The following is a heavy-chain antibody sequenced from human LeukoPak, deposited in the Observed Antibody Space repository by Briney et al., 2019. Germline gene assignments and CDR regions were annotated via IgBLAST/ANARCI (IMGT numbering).Heavy chain of an antibody. D-gene: IGHD3-3*01. V-gene: IGHV4-59*05. Sequence: SETLSLTCTVSGGSISSYYWSWIRQPPGKGLEWIGSIYYSGSTYYNPSLKSRVTISVDTSKNQFSLKLSSVTAADTAVYYCARLVHDLANRYDFWSGYPAGWFDPWGQGTLVTVSS. CDR2: IYYSGST. CDR1: GGSISSYY. CDR3: ARLVHDLANRYDFWSGYPAGWFDP. J-gene: IGHJ5*02.